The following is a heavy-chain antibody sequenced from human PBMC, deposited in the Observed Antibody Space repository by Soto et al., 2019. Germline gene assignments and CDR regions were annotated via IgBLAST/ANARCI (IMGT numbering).Heavy chain of an antibody. CDR2: ILSSSGSI. J-gene: IGHJ6*03. CDR1: GVTFSSFS. D-gene: IGHD6-6*01. V-gene: IGHV3-21*01. Sequence: EVQLVESGGGLVKPGGSLRLSCAASGVTFSSFSFNWVRQAPGKGLEWVSFILSSSGSIYYADSVKGRFTISRDNAKNSLYLQMNSLKDEDTAVYYCARGSGEQLVRRGFYYYYMDVWGKGTTVTVPS. CDR3: ARGSGEQLVRRGFYYYYMDV.